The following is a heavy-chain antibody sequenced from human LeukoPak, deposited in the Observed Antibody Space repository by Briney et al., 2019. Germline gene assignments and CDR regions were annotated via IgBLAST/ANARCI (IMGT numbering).Heavy chain of an antibody. D-gene: IGHD3-3*01. J-gene: IGHJ4*02. Sequence: GGSLRLSCSASGFTFSIYAMHWVRQTPDRGLEWVGFLSSDGSYDQYRESVRGRFSISRDNSKNTLYLEMNSLTVDDTGVYYCAREGTYPDFWSGYFEYWGQGTLAIVSS. V-gene: IGHV3-30*04. CDR3: AREGTYPDFWSGYFEY. CDR2: LSSDGSYD. CDR1: GFTFSIYA.